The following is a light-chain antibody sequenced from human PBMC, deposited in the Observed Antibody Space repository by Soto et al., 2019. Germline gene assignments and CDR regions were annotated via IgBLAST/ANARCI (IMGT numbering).Light chain of an antibody. CDR1: SSDVGTYNY. V-gene: IGLV2-14*01. CDR2: EVS. J-gene: IGLJ1*01. CDR3: SSYTSSSTYV. Sequence: QSGLTQPASGSGSPGQSITISCTGTSSDVGTYNYVSWYQLHPGKAPKLMVYEVSNRPSGVSNRFSGSKSGNTASLTISGPQGEDEGDYHCSSYTSSSTYVFLAGHNVSVL.